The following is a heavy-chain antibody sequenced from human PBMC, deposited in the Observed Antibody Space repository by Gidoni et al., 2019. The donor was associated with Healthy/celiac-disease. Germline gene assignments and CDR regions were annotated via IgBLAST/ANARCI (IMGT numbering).Heavy chain of an antibody. CDR3: AREGIAARHYYYYGMDV. CDR2: ISSSGSTI. Sequence: EVQLVESGGGLVQPGGSLRLSCAASGFTFSSYEMNWVRQAPGKGLEWVSYISSSGSTIYYADSVKGRFTISRDNAKNSLYLQMNSLRAEDTAVYYCAREGIAARHYYYYGMDVWGQGTTVTVSS. J-gene: IGHJ6*02. CDR1: GFTFSSYE. D-gene: IGHD6-6*01. V-gene: IGHV3-48*03.